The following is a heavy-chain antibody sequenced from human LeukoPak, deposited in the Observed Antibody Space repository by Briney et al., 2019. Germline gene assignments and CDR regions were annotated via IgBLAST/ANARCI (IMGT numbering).Heavy chain of an antibody. CDR3: AKDGAWLRFDD. D-gene: IGHD5-12*01. Sequence: GGSLRLSCAGSGFPFSIHGMNWVRQAPGKGLEWVPGISPGGGPTYYADSVKGRFTISRDDSKNTLYLQMNNLRAEDTAVYYCAKDGAWLRFDDWGQGILVTVSS. CDR2: ISPGGGPT. J-gene: IGHJ4*02. V-gene: IGHV3-23*01. CDR1: GFPFSIHG.